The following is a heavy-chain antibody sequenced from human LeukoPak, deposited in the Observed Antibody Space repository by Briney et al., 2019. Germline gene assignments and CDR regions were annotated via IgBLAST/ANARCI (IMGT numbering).Heavy chain of an antibody. CDR2: IQSDGSRA. CDR1: GIVNRSYW. V-gene: IGHV3-74*01. D-gene: IGHD4/OR15-4a*01. J-gene: IGHJ4*02. Sequence: GGSLRLYRAGAGIVNRSYWMHWVRQTPGKGLVWVPRIQSDGSRADYAEFAKGRFTISRDNARDTGDLQMNSLRAEDTAVYYCAREGANYKDYFDSWGQGTLVTVSS. CDR3: AREGANYKDYFDS.